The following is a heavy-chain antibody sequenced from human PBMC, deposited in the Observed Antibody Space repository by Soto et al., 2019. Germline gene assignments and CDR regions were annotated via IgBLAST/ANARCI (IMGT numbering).Heavy chain of an antibody. CDR1: GFTFSNYG. CDR2: ISYDGSNK. Sequence: GGSLRLSCGAAGFTFSNYGRHWVRQAPGKGLEWVAVISYDGSNKYYADSVKGRFTISRDNSKNTLYLQMNSLRAEDTAVYYCAKDRRKVVVAAPFEYRGQGTLVPVSS. V-gene: IGHV3-30*18. CDR3: AKDRRKVVVAAPFEY. D-gene: IGHD2-15*01. J-gene: IGHJ4*02.